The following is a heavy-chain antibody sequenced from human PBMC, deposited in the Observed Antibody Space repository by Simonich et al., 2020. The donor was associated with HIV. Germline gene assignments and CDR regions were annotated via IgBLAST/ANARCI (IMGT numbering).Heavy chain of an antibody. Sequence: EVQLVESGGGLVQPGGSLRLSCAASGFTFSSYWMHWVRQAPGKGLVWVSNINRDGRCTRYADSVKGRFTLSRDNAKNTLFLQMNSLRAEDTAVYYCARVLYGSGSYYNYWGQGTLVTVSS. J-gene: IGHJ4*02. CDR2: INRDGRCT. CDR1: GFTFSSYW. D-gene: IGHD3-10*01. V-gene: IGHV3-74*01. CDR3: ARVLYGSGSYYNY.